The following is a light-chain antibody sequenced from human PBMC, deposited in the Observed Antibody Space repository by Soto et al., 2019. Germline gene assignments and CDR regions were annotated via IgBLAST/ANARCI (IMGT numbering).Light chain of an antibody. CDR3: QQYYSYPRT. CDR2: AAS. V-gene: IGKV1-8*01. CDR1: QGISSY. J-gene: IGKJ1*01. Sequence: IQMTHSPSSVSASVGDRVTITCRASQGISSYLAWYQQKPGKAPKLLIYAASTLQSGVPSRFSGSGSGTDFTRTISCLQSEDFATYYCQQYYSYPRTFGQGTKVDIK.